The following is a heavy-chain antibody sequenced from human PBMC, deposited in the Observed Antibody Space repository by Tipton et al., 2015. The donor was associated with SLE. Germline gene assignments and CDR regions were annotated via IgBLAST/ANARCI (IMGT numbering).Heavy chain of an antibody. CDR3: ARGPFQRWPPGAY. CDR2: IADTGSP. Sequence: TLSLTCAVYGGSFSGYHWTWIRRPPGQGLEWIGEIADTGSPNYNTSLKSRVTISLDTSKSQFSLILNSLTAADTAVYYCARGPFQRWPPGAYWGQGTLVTVSS. V-gene: IGHV4-34*01. J-gene: IGHJ4*02. D-gene: IGHD6-19*01. CDR1: GGSFSGYH.